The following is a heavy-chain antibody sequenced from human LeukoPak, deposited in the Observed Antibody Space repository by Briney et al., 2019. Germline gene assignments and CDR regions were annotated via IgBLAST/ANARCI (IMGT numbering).Heavy chain of an antibody. CDR1: GYTFTGYY. Sequence: ASVKVSCKASGYTFTGYYMHWVRQAPGQGLEWMGWINPNSGGTNYAQKFQGRVTMTRDTSISTAYMELSRLRSDDTAVYYCARDRQQLRYYYYYMDVWGKETTVTVSS. V-gene: IGHV1-2*02. J-gene: IGHJ6*03. CDR3: ARDRQQLRYYYYYMDV. D-gene: IGHD6-13*01. CDR2: INPNSGGT.